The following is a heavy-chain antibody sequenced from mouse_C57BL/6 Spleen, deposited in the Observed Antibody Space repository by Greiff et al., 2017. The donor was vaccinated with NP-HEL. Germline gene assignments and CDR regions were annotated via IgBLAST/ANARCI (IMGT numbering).Heavy chain of an antibody. CDR2: IDPSDSYT. Sequence: VQLQQPGAELVRPGTSVKLSCKASGYTFTSYWMHWVKQRPGQGLEWIGVIDPSDSYTNYNQKFKGKATLTVDTSSSTAYMQLSSLTSEDSAVYYCARERSSRGYAMDYWGQGTSVTVSS. J-gene: IGHJ4*01. CDR3: ARERSSRGYAMDY. D-gene: IGHD1-1*01. CDR1: GYTFTSYW. V-gene: IGHV1-59*01.